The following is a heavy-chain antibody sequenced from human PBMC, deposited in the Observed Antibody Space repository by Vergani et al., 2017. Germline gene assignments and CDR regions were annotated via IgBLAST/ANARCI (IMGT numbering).Heavy chain of an antibody. J-gene: IGHJ4*02. D-gene: IGHD2-15*01. CDR3: ASRGEYCSGGTCYSGFDY. CDR1: GFTFSSYA. Sequence: VQLLESGGGLVQPGGSLRLSCAASGFTFSSYAMSWIRQPPGKGLEWIGSIYYSGSTYYNPSLKSRVTISVDTSKNQFSLKLSSVTAADTAVYYCASRGEYCSGGTCYSGFDYWGQGTLVTVSS. V-gene: IGHV4-38-2*01. CDR2: IYYSGST.